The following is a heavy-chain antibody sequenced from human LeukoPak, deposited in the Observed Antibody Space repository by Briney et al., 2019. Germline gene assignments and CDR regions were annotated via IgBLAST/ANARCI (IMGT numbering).Heavy chain of an antibody. CDR3: ARGREYFPGSH. CDR2: ISYDRGNK. Sequence: PGGSLRLSCAASGFIFSDFAVHWVRQAPGKGLEWVAVISYDRGNKYYADSVKGRFTISRDDSKNTLYLQMNRLRVEDTAVYYCARGREYFPGSHWGQGTLVSVSS. J-gene: IGHJ4*02. CDR1: GFIFSDFA. D-gene: IGHD3-10*01. V-gene: IGHV3-30-3*01.